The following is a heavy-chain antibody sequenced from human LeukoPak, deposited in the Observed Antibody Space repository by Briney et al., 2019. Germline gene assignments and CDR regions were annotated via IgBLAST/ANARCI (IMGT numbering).Heavy chain of an antibody. V-gene: IGHV4-59*08. Sequence: SETLSLTCTVSGGSISSYYWSWIRQPPGKGLEWIGYIYYSGSTNYNPSLESRVSMSVDSSKNQVSLKLSSVTAADTAVYYCARLGCSGGSCHDDHWGQATLVTVSS. CDR1: GGSISSYY. D-gene: IGHD2-15*01. J-gene: IGHJ4*02. CDR2: IYYSGST. CDR3: ARLGCSGGSCHDDH.